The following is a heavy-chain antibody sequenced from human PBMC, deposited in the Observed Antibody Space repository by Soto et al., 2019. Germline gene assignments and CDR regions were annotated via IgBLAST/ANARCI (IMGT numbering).Heavy chain of an antibody. CDR1: GFTFSTYS. CDR2: ITATGGNT. J-gene: IGHJ3*02. V-gene: IGHV3-23*01. Sequence: GGSLRLSCAASGFTFSTYSMTWVRQAPGKGLERVAHITATGGNTYYADSVRGRFTISRDTSGNTLYLQMNSLRAEDTALYYCAKCMQAYWNYDAHHIWGQGTMVTVSS. D-gene: IGHD1-7*01. CDR3: AKCMQAYWNYDAHHI.